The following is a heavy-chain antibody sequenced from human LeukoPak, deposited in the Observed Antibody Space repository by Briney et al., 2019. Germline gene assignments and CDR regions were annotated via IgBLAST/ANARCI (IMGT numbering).Heavy chain of an antibody. CDR2: IYSGGST. D-gene: IGHD3-10*01. V-gene: IGHV3-53*01. J-gene: IGHJ4*02. CDR1: GFTFSDYY. CDR3: ASKVYYGSGSSY. Sequence: PGGSLRLSCAASGFTFSDYYMSWIRQAPGKGLEWVSVIYSGGSTYYADSVKGRFTISRDNSKNTLYLQMNSLRAEDTAVYYCASKVYYGSGSSYWGQGTLVTVSS.